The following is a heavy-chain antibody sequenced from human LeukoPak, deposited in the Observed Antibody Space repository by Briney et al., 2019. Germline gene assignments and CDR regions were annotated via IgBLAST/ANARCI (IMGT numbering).Heavy chain of an antibody. V-gene: IGHV4-61*01. CDR3: ARHGKGWFDP. J-gene: IGHJ5*02. D-gene: IGHD1-26*01. CDR1: GGSISSGSYY. Sequence: PSETLSLTCTVSGGSISSGSYYWSWIRQPPGKGLEWIGYIYYSGSTNYNPSLKSRVTISVDTSKNQFSLKLSSVTAADTAVYYCARHGKGWFDPWGQGTLVTVSS. CDR2: IYYSGST.